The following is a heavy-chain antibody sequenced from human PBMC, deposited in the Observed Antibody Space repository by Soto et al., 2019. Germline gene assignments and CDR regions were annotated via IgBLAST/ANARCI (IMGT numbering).Heavy chain of an antibody. D-gene: IGHD4-17*01. CDR3: AHPRGYGVFDAYDI. V-gene: IGHV3-23*04. CDR1: GGTFSSYA. Sequence: VQLVQSGAEVKKPGSSVKVSCKASGGTFSSYAMSWVRQAPGKGLEWVSAISRDGFDIYYADSVKGRFTISRDNSKHMLFLQMNSLRTEDTAVYYCAHPRGYGVFDAYDIWGQGAMVTVSS. J-gene: IGHJ3*02. CDR2: ISRDGFDI.